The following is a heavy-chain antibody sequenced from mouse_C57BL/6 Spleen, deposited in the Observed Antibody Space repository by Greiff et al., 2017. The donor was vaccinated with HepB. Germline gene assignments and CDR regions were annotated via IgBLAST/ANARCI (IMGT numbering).Heavy chain of an antibody. CDR1: GYTFTEYT. V-gene: IGHV1-62-2*01. CDR3: ARHETPYYYGSSYGFDY. CDR2: FYPGSGSI. Sequence: VKLMESGAELVKPGASVKLSCKASGYTFTEYTIHWVKQRSGQGLEWIGWFYPGSGSIKYNEKFKDKATLTADKSSSTVYMELSRLTSEDSAVYFCARHETPYYYGSSYGFDYWGQGTTLTVSS. D-gene: IGHD1-1*01. J-gene: IGHJ2*01.